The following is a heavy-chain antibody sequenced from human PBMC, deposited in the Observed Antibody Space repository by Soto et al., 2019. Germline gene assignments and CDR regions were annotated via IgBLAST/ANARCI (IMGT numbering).Heavy chain of an antibody. CDR2: IDWTDDT. CDR3: AHRWWLSCFEH. J-gene: IGHJ4*02. CDR1: GSSLSTGGVS. D-gene: IGHD2-15*01. Sequence: GSGPTLVNPTQPLTLTCTLSGSSLSTGGVSMAWIRQPPGKALEWLALIDWTDDTRYSPSLRSRLSITRDPSKNQVILTMTDVDPVDTATYYCAHRWWLSCFEHWGPGILVTVSS. V-gene: IGHV2-5*01.